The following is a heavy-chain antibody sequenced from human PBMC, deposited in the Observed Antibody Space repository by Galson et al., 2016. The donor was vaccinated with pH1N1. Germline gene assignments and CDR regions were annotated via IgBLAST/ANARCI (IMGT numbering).Heavy chain of an antibody. Sequence: SVKVSCKASSGTFSRYAVSWVRQAPGQGLQLMGWINPYDGNTNYAQKFQGRVTLTTDTSTSTAYLELRSLRSDDTAVYYCARDTKIEGVTTGWFDPWGQGTLVTVSS. V-gene: IGHV1-18*01. CDR2: INPYDGNT. D-gene: IGHD3-16*01. J-gene: IGHJ5*02. CDR3: ARDTKIEGVTTGWFDP. CDR1: SGTFSRYA.